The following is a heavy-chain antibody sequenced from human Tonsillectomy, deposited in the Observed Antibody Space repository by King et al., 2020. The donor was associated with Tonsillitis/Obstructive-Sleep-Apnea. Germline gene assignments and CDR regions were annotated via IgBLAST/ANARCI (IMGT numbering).Heavy chain of an antibody. D-gene: IGHD2-2*01. V-gene: IGHV1-69*01. J-gene: IGHJ3*02. CDR3: ARVLGYCSSTTCYGAFDI. CDR2: IIPIFGTA. CDR1: GGTFSSYA. Sequence: QLVQSGAEVKKPGSSVKVSCKASGGTFSSYAISWVRQAPGQGLEWMGGIIPIFGTANYAQKFQGRVKITADESTSTGYMELSSLRSEDTAVYYCARVLGYCSSTTCYGAFDIWGQGTMVTVSS.